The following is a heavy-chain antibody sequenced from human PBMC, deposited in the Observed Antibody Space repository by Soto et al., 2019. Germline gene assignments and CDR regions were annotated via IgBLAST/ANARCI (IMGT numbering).Heavy chain of an antibody. Sequence: EVQLLESGGGLVQPGGSLRLSCADSGFTFSIYGMNWVRQTPGKGLEWVSAISGSGDTTYYADSVKGRFTISRDNSKYTLFLQMNSLRAEDSAVYYCAKVDDYGSGNYYRQLDYWGQGTLVTVSS. CDR3: AKVDDYGSGNYYRQLDY. CDR2: ISGSGDTT. D-gene: IGHD3-10*01. J-gene: IGHJ4*02. V-gene: IGHV3-23*01. CDR1: GFTFSIYG.